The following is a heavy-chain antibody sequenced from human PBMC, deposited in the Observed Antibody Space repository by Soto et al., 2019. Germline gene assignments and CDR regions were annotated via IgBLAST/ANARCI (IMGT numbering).Heavy chain of an antibody. D-gene: IGHD3-3*01. CDR1: GGSFSCYY. CDR3: ARGGYDFWSGYSYYYGMDV. J-gene: IGHJ6*02. V-gene: IGHV4-34*01. Sequence: PSETLSLTCAVYGGSFSCYYWSWIRQPPGKGLEWIGEINHSGSTNYNPSLKSRVTISVDTSKNQFSLKLSSVTAADTAVYYCARGGYDFWSGYSYYYGMDVWGQGTTVTVSS. CDR2: INHSGST.